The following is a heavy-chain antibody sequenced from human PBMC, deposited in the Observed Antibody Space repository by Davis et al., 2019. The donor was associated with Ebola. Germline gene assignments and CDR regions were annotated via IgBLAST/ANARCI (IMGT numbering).Heavy chain of an antibody. D-gene: IGHD3-16*01. J-gene: IGHJ4*02. Sequence: PSETLSLTCTVSGGSVNNDFWSWIRQSPGKGLEWIGFISYTGTTNYNSSLKGRVTISVDTSKNQFSLKLSSVTAADTAIYYCARGGASSKYFDYWGQGSLVTVSS. V-gene: IGHV4-59*02. CDR3: ARGGASSKYFDY. CDR1: GGSVNNDF. CDR2: ISYTGTT.